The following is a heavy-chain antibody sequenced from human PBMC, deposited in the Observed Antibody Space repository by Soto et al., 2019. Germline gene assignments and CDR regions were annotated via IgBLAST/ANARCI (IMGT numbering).Heavy chain of an antibody. CDR3: ARRSGWYDY. CDR2: IYYSGST. Sequence: SETLSLTCTVSGGSISSSSYYWGWIRQPPGKGLEWIGSIYYSGSTYYNPSLKSRVTISVDTSKNQFSLKLSSETAADTAVYYCARRSGWYDYWGQGTLVTVSS. V-gene: IGHV4-39*01. CDR1: GGSISSSSYY. D-gene: IGHD6-19*01. J-gene: IGHJ4*02.